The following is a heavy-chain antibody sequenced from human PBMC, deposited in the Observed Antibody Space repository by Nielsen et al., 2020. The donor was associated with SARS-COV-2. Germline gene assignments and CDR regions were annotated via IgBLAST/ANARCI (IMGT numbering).Heavy chain of an antibody. J-gene: IGHJ6*03. D-gene: IGHD5-18*01. CDR3: ARGGTAMVSLRSAYMDV. CDR1: GYTFTSYA. V-gene: IGHV1-3*01. Sequence: ASVKVSCKASGYTFTSYAMHWVRQAPGQRLEWMGWINAGNGNTKYSQKFQGRVTMTRDTSTSTVYMELSSLRSEDTAVYYCARGGTAMVSLRSAYMDVWGKGTTVTVSS. CDR2: INAGNGNT.